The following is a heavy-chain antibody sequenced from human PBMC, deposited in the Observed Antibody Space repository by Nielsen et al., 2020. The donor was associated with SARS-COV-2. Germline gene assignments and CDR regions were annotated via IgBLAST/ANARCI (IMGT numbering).Heavy chain of an antibody. V-gene: IGHV3-33*06. D-gene: IGHD3-3*01. CDR1: GLIFGTYG. Sequence: GESLKISCRASGLIFGTYGMHWVRQAPGKGLEWVAGIWYDGSTENYAESVKGRFTISRDNSKNTLYLQMNSLRAEDTAVYYCAKEDFWSGYWGADYYYGMDVWGQGTTVTVSS. CDR2: IWYDGSTE. CDR3: AKEDFWSGYWGADYYYGMDV. J-gene: IGHJ6*02.